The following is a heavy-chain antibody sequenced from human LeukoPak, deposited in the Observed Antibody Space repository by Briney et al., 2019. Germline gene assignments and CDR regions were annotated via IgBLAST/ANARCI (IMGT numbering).Heavy chain of an antibody. CDR3: ARGSTYYDSSGQVPFDY. Sequence: GGSLRLSCAASGFTFSDYAMSWVRQAPEKGLEWVSTISHVGGTYYADSVKGRFTISRDNGKNTLYLQMNSLRAEDTAVYYCARGSTYYDSSGQVPFDYWGQGTLVTVSS. J-gene: IGHJ4*02. V-gene: IGHV3-69-1*01. D-gene: IGHD3-22*01. CDR1: GFTFSDYA. CDR2: ISHVGGT.